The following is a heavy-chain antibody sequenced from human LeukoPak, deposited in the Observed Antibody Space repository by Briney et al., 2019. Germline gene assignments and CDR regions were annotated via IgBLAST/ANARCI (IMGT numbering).Heavy chain of an antibody. D-gene: IGHD2-2*01. J-gene: IGHJ5*02. Sequence: GGSLRLSCAASGFTFDDYGMSWVRQAPGKGLEWVSGINWNGGSTGYADSVKGRFTISRDNAKNSLYLQMNSLRAEDTALYYCTRAPSANWFDPWGQGTLVTVSS. CDR2: INWNGGST. CDR1: GFTFDDYG. CDR3: TRAPSANWFDP. V-gene: IGHV3-20*04.